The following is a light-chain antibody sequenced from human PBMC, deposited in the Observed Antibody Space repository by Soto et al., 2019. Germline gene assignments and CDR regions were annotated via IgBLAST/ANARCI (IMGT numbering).Light chain of an antibody. CDR1: QGIRTE. CDR3: LQDNSYPRT. Sequence: AIQMTQSPSSLYASVGDRVTITCRASQGIRTELGWYQQKPGQAPRLLIYGASTLQGGVPSRFSGSGSGTDFTLTISSLQAEDFATYYCLQDNSYPRTFGQGTKVEIK. CDR2: GAS. V-gene: IGKV1-6*01. J-gene: IGKJ1*01.